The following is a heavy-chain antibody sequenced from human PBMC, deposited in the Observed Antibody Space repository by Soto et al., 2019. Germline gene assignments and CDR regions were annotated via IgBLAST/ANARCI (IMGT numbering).Heavy chain of an antibody. J-gene: IGHJ4*02. D-gene: IGHD4-17*01. Sequence: QEHLVQSGGGVVQPGGSLRLSCAAYGFTFSSYGMHWVRQAPGKGLEWVAVILYDGTKKYYADSMKGRFTISRDNSKNTLYLQMNSLRAEDTAVYYCAKDRGALRWSEEHYYFDYWGQGTLVTVSS. CDR1: GFTFSSYG. CDR3: AKDRGALRWSEEHYYFDY. CDR2: ILYDGTKK. V-gene: IGHV3-30*18.